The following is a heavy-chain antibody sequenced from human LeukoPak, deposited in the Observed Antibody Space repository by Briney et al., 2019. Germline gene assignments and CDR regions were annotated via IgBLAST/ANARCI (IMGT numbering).Heavy chain of an antibody. J-gene: IGHJ5*02. D-gene: IGHD3-10*01. CDR3: ANYGSGSIDINWFDP. CDR2: ISYDGSNK. Sequence: LSLTCAVYGGSFSGYYWSWIRQPPGKGLEWVAVISYDGSNKYYADSVKGRFTISRDNSKNTLYLQMNSLRAEDTAVYYCANYGSGSIDINWFDPWGQGTLVTVSS. V-gene: IGHV3-30*18. CDR1: GGSFSGYY.